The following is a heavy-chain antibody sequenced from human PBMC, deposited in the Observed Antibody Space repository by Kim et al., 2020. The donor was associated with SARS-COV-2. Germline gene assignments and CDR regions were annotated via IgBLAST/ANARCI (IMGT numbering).Heavy chain of an antibody. J-gene: IGHJ4*02. Sequence: GASLRLSCAASGFTFSGYSMNWVRQAPGKGLEWVSYISSSGSTIYYADSVKGRFTISRDNAKNSLYLQMNSLRDEDTAIYYCARPGYGSGSYGYWGQGTLVTVSS. CDR1: GFTFSGYS. CDR3: ARPGYGSGSYGY. V-gene: IGHV3-48*02. D-gene: IGHD3-10*01. CDR2: ISSSGSTI.